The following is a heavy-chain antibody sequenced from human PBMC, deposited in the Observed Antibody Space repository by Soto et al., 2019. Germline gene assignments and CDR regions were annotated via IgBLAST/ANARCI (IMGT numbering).Heavy chain of an antibody. D-gene: IGHD6-6*01. CDR1: GFTFSSYS. Sequence: EVHLVESGGGLVQPGGSLRLSCAASGFTFSSYSMNWVRQAPGKGLEWVSSISSTTSYIYYADSVRGRFTLSRENAKNSLYLQLNSPRAEDTAVYYCARDPSDFDFWGQGTLVTVS. V-gene: IGHV3-21*01. J-gene: IGHJ4*02. CDR2: ISSTTSYI. CDR3: ARDPSDFDF.